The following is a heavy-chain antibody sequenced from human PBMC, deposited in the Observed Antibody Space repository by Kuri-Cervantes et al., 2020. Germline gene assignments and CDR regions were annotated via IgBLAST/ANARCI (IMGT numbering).Heavy chain of an antibody. D-gene: IGHD1-26*01. V-gene: IGHV3-30-3*01. Sequence: GESLKISCAASGFTFSSYNMNWVRQAPGKGLEWVAVISYDGSNKYYADSVKGRFTISRDNSKNTLYLQMNSLRAEDTAVYYCARWEGDAFDIWGQGTMVTVSS. CDR3: ARWEGDAFDI. CDR1: GFTFSSYN. CDR2: ISYDGSNK. J-gene: IGHJ3*02.